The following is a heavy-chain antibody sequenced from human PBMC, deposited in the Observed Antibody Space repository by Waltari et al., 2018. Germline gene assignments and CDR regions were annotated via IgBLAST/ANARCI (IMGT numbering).Heavy chain of an antibody. V-gene: IGHV3-48*01. CDR3: AREGEGGMDV. Sequence: EVQLVESGGGLVQPGGSLRLSCAASGFTFSRYSMNWVRQAPGKGLEWVSYISSSSSTIYYADSVKGRFTISRDNAKNSLYLQMNSLRAEDTAIYYCAREGEGGMDVWGQGTTVTVSS. J-gene: IGHJ6*02. CDR1: GFTFSRYS. CDR2: ISSSSSTI. D-gene: IGHD3-16*01.